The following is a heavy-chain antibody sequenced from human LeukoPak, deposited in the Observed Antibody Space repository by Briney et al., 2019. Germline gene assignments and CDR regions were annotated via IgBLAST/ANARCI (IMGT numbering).Heavy chain of an antibody. V-gene: IGHV3-30*18. Sequence: GGSLRLSCVASGFTFSRNTMHWVRQAPGKGLEWVALISYDGSSESYADSVKGRFTISRDNSKNTLYLQMNSLRAEDTAVYYCAKSLPAARYYFDSWGQGTLVTVSS. D-gene: IGHD6-6*01. CDR3: AKSLPAARYYFDS. CDR1: GFTFSRNT. J-gene: IGHJ4*02. CDR2: ISYDGSSE.